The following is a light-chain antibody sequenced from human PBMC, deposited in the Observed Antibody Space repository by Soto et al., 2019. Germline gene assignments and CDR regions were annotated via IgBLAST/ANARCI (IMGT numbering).Light chain of an antibody. CDR3: QQYNNWPPVN. J-gene: IGKJ5*01. CDR1: QSVSSN. Sequence: DIVMTQSPATLSVSPGERATLSCRASQSVSSNLAWYPQKPGQAPRLLIYGASTRATGIPARFSGSGSGTEFTINISSLQSEDFAVYHCQQYNNWPPVNFGQGTRLDIK. CDR2: GAS. V-gene: IGKV3-15*01.